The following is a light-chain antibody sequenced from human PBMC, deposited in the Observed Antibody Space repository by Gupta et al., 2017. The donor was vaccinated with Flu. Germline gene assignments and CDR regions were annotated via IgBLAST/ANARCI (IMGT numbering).Light chain of an antibody. CDR3: QQYNNWPYS. Sequence: DIVMTQFAATLSVSPGERATFSCRASQSVSSNLAWYQQKPGQAPRLLIYGASTRATGIPARCSGSGSGTEFTLTISSLQSEEFAVYYCQQYNNWPYSFGQGTKLEIK. J-gene: IGKJ2*03. CDR1: QSVSSN. V-gene: IGKV3-15*01. CDR2: GAS.